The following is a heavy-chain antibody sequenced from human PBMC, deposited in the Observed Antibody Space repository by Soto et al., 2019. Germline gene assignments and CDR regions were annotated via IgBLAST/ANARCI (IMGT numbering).Heavy chain of an antibody. CDR1: GGSISSYY. CDR3: ARRYGSAIDY. CDR2: IYYSGST. J-gene: IGHJ4*02. V-gene: IGHV4-59*08. Sequence: QVQLQDSGPGLGKPSETLSLPCIVSGGSISSYYWSWIRKPPGKGLEWIGYIYYSGSTNYNPSLKSRVTISVDTSKNQFSLKLSSVTAADTAVYYCARRYGSAIDYWGQGTLVTVSS. D-gene: IGHD1-26*01.